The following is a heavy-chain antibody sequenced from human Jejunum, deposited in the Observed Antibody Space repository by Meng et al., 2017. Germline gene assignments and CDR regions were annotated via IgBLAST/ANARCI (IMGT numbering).Heavy chain of an antibody. CDR3: ARRNAFDI. J-gene: IGHJ3*02. CDR2: TYYRSKWYN. V-gene: IGHV6-1*01. Sequence: SQTFSLTFAISGDSVSSNCATWNWIRQSPSTGLEWLGKTYYRSKWYNDYAVSVKSRITINPDTSQNQSSLQLNSVTPEDTALYYCARRNAFDIWGQGTMVTVSS. CDR1: GDSVSSNCAT.